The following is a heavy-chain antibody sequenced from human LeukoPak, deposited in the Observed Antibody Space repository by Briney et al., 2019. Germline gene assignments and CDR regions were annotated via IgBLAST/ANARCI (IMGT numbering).Heavy chain of an antibody. CDR2: IDARSGIT. CDR1: GFTFTIFG. V-gene: IGHV3-48*01. D-gene: IGHD3-10*01. Sequence: GGSLRLSCAASGFTFTIFGLNWVRQAPGKGPEWVSYIDARSGITYYADSVQGRFTISRDDARESVFLQMDGLRVDDTAVYYCAGGEWSIHAFDIWGQGTMVTVSS. J-gene: IGHJ3*02. CDR3: AGGEWSIHAFDI.